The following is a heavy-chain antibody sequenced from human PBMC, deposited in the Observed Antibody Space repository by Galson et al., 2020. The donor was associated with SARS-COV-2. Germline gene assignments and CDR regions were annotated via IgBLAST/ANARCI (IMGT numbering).Heavy chain of an antibody. CDR2: INPNSGGT. J-gene: IGHJ4*02. CDR1: GYTFSGYY. Sequence: ASVKVSCTAAGYTFSGYYLHWVPQAPGQGLEWMGWINPNSGGTNYAQKFQGRVTMTRDTSISTAYMELSSLRSDDTAVYYCARPLPYYDSSGFYYWGQGTLVTVS. D-gene: IGHD3-22*01. V-gene: IGHV1-2*02. CDR3: ARPLPYYDSSGFYY.